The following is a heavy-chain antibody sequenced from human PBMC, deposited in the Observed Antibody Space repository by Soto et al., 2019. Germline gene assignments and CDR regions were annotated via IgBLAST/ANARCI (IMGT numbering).Heavy chain of an antibody. CDR1: GYTFNSYG. J-gene: IGHJ5*02. CDR3: ARGALPTAAPSCFAP. D-gene: IGHD2-2*01. V-gene: IGHV1-18*04. CDR2: ISTYNGKT. Sequence: QVQLVQSGAEVKKPGASVKVSCKASGYTFNSYGITWVRQAPGQGLEWRGWISTYNGKTNHAQKVQGRVTMTTDTSTSTAYMELRCLTSHDTAVSYCARGALPTAAPSCFAPWGQGTLLTVSS.